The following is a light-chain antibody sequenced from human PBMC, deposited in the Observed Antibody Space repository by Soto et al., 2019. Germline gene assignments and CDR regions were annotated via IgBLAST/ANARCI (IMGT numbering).Light chain of an antibody. CDR1: TGAVTSNYY. Sequence: QTVVTQEPSLTVSPGETVTLTCASSTGAVTSNYYPNWFQQKPGQAPRPLIYSTNHKYSWTPAQFSGSLLGGKAALTLSGVEPEDGAEYYCLLYFGCAPQLGFGGGTQPALL. CDR2: STN. J-gene: IGLJ3*02. V-gene: IGLV7-43*01. CDR3: LLYFGCAPQLG.